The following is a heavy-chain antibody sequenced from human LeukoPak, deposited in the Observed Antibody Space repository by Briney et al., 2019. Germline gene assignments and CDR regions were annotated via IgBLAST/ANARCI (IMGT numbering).Heavy chain of an antibody. D-gene: IGHD4-23*01. Sequence: SETLSLTCTVSGGSISSYYWSWIRQPPGKGLEWIGYIYYSGSTNYNPSLKSRVTISVDTSKNQFSLKLSSVTAADTAVYYCARRNNKLRWQNFDYWGQGTLVTVSS. CDR3: ARRNNKLRWQNFDY. CDR1: GGSISSYY. CDR2: IYYSGST. J-gene: IGHJ4*02. V-gene: IGHV4-59*08.